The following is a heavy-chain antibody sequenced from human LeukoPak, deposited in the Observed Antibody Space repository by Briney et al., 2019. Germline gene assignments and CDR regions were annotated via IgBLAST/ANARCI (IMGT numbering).Heavy chain of an antibody. V-gene: IGHV3-11*01. Sequence: KPGGSLRLSCAASGFSFTDYYMTWLRQAPGMGLEWVSYISSIGITIYYGDSVKGRFTISRDNTKNSLYLQMTSLRAEDTAIYYCARAVVVIGATPNYWGQGTLVTVSS. CDR3: ARAVVVIGATPNY. CDR1: GFSFTDYY. J-gene: IGHJ4*02. CDR2: ISSIGITI. D-gene: IGHD2-15*01.